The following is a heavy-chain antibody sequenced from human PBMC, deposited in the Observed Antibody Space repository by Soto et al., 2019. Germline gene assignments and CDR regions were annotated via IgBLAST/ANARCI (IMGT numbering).Heavy chain of an antibody. CDR1: GYPFTSNF. V-gene: IGHV1-46*03. D-gene: IGHD2-15*01. Sequence: QVQLVQSGAEVKKPGASVKISCKSSGYPFTSNFIHWVRQAPGQRLEWMGVINPSGGSTSYSQKFQGRVTMTRDTSTSTVYMELSSLRSEDAAVYYCARVSTLTPCFDYWGQGTLLTVSS. J-gene: IGHJ4*02. CDR3: ARVSTLTPCFDY. CDR2: INPSGGST.